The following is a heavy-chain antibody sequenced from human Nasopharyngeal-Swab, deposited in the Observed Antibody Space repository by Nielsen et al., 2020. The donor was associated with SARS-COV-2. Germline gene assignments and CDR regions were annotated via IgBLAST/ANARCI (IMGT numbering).Heavy chain of an antibody. CDR3: AKDVGSGQQLALYYFDY. CDR1: GFTFSSYA. D-gene: IGHD6-13*01. V-gene: IGHV3-23*01. J-gene: IGHJ4*02. Sequence: GGSLRLSCAASGFTFSSYAMSWVRQAPGKGLEWVSAISGSGGSTYYADSVKGRFTISRDNSKNTLNLQMNSLRAEDTAVYYCAKDVGSGQQLALYYFDYWGQGTLVTVSS. CDR2: ISGSGGST.